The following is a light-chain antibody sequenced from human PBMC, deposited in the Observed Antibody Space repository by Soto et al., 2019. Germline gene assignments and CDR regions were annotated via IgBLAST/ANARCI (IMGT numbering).Light chain of an antibody. Sequence: SYELTEPPSVSVSPGQTASITCSGDKLGNKYACWYQQRPGQSPVLVIYQDTKRPSGIPERFSSSNSGSTATLTISATQAMDEADYYCQAWDSSTVVFGGGTKLTVL. CDR3: QAWDSSTVV. J-gene: IGLJ2*01. CDR1: KLGNKY. CDR2: QDT. V-gene: IGLV3-1*01.